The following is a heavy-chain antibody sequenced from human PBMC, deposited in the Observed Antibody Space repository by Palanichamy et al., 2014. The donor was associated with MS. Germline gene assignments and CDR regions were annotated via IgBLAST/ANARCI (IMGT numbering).Heavy chain of an antibody. V-gene: IGHV3-7*01. D-gene: IGHD2-2*01. CDR1: GFTFNSNW. CDR2: INQDGTQK. Sequence: EVQLVEGWGRAWSEPGGPVRLSCAASGFTFNSNWMSWVRQAPGKGLEWVANINQDGTQKFYVDSVRGRFTISRDNAKTSLYLQMNSLRADDTAMYYCATYTTCLGYWGQGALVTVSS. J-gene: IGHJ4*02. CDR3: ATYTTCLGY.